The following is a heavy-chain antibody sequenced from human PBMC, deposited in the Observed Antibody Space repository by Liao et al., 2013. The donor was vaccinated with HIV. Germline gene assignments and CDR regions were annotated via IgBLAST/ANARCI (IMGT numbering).Heavy chain of an antibody. CDR2: IYYSGST. J-gene: IGHJ4*02. V-gene: IGHV4-39*07. CDR3: ARRGSGSSEYYFDY. Sequence: QLQLQESGPGLVKPSETLSLTCTVSGGSISSSDYYWGWIRQPPVKGLEWIGSIYYSGSTYYNPSLKSRVTISVDTSKNQFSLKLSSVTAADTAVYYCARRGSGSSEYYFDYWGLGNPGHRLL. CDR1: GGSISSSDYY. D-gene: IGHD1-26*01.